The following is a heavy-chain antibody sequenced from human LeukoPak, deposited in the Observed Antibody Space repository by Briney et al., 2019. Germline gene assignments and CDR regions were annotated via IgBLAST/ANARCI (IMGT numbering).Heavy chain of an antibody. CDR3: ARGPYYGSGSRADGMDV. CDR1: GYILTTYG. Sequence: ASVKVSCKASGYILTTYGFSWVRQAPGQGLEWMGWISPYNGNTNYAQKFQGRVTMTADTSTSIVYMELRSLRSDDTAVYYCARGPYYGSGSRADGMDVWGKGTTVTVSP. D-gene: IGHD3-10*01. J-gene: IGHJ6*04. CDR2: ISPYNGNT. V-gene: IGHV1-18*04.